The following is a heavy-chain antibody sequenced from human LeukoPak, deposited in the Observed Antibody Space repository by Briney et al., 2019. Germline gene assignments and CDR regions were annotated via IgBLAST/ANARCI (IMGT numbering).Heavy chain of an antibody. J-gene: IGHJ4*02. D-gene: IGHD1-26*01. CDR3: ARVLRGSYFEDY. CDR1: GFTFSTYG. Sequence: PGRSLRLTCAASGFTFSTYGMHWVRQAPGKGLKWVAVIWYDGSNKDYADSVKGRFTISRDNSKNTLYLQMNSLRAEDTAVYYCARVLRGSYFEDYWGQGTLVTVSS. CDR2: IWYDGSNK. V-gene: IGHV3-33*01.